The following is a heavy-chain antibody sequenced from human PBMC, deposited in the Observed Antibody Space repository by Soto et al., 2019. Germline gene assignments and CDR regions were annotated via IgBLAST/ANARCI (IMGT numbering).Heavy chain of an antibody. V-gene: IGHV3-23*01. CDR3: AKYLSGRYLVTYYFDY. J-gene: IGHJ4*02. CDR1: GFTFSSYA. D-gene: IGHD1-26*01. CDR2: ISGSGAST. Sequence: EVQLLESGGGLVQPGGSLRLSCATSGFTFSSYAMTWVRQAPGKGLEGVSTISGSGASTYYADSVKGRFTISRDNSKHTLYLQMNSLSAEDTAVYYCAKYLSGRYLVTYYFDYWGQGTLVTVSS.